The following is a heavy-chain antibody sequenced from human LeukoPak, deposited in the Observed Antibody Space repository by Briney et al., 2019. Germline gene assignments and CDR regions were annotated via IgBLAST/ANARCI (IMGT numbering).Heavy chain of an antibody. J-gene: IGHJ6*03. CDR3: ARWNGYYYGSGSYRPQDYMDV. D-gene: IGHD3-10*01. V-gene: IGHV3-53*01. CDR2: IYSGCST. Sequence: GSLRLFCAASGVTGGSKYNNWVRPASGEGLEWGSGIYSGCSTYYADSVKGRFTISRDNSKNTLYLQMNSLRAEDTAVYYCARWNGYYYGSGSYRPQDYMDVWGKGTTVTVSS. CDR1: GVTGGSKY.